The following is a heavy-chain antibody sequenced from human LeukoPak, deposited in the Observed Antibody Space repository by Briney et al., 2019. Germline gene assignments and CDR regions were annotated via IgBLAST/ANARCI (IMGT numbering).Heavy chain of an antibody. J-gene: IGHJ4*02. V-gene: IGHV1-69-2*01. D-gene: IGHD3-10*01. Sequence: ASVKISCKVSGYTFTDYYMHWVQQAPGKGLEWMGLVDPEDGETRYAEKFQGRVTITADTSTDTAYMELSSLRSEDTAVYYCATDGGSGSYDYWGQGTLVTVSS. CDR2: VDPEDGET. CDR3: ATDGGSGSYDY. CDR1: GYTFTDYY.